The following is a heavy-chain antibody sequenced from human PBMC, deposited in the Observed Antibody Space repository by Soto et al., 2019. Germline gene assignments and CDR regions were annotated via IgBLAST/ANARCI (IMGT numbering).Heavy chain of an antibody. J-gene: IGHJ6*02. D-gene: IGHD2-2*01. CDR3: GTPVVPAAIPYYYYYGMDV. CDR2: IIPIFGTA. Sequence: QVQLVQSGAEVKKPGSSVKVSCKASGGTFSSYAISWVRQAPGQGLEWMGGIIPIFGTANYAQKFQGRVTITADESTSTAYMELSRLRSEDTAVYYCGTPVVPAAIPYYYYYGMDVWGQGTTVTVSS. CDR1: GGTFSSYA. V-gene: IGHV1-69*01.